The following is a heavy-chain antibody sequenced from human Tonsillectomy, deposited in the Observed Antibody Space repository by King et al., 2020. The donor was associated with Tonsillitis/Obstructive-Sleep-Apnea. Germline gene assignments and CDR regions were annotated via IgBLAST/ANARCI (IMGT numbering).Heavy chain of an antibody. V-gene: IGHV4-59*01. CDR1: GGSISSYY. CDR2: IYYSGGT. Sequence: QLQESGPGLVKPSETLSLTCTISGGSISSYYWSWIRQPPGKGLEWIGYIYYSGGTNYNPSLKSRVTISVDTSKNQFSLKLSSVTAADTAVYYCARDRGEAAAGNLQNGFDPWGQGTLVTVSS. CDR3: ARDRGEAAAGNLQNGFDP. D-gene: IGHD6-13*01. J-gene: IGHJ5*02.